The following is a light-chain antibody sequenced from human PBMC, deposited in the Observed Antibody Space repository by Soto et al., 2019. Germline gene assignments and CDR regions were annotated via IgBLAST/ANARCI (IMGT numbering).Light chain of an antibody. CDR1: SSDVGGYNY. CDR3: CSYAGTYTYV. J-gene: IGLJ1*01. CDR2: DVT. Sequence: QSALTQPRSVSGSPGQSVTISCTGTSSDVGGYNYVSWYQQHPGKAPKLMIYDVTKRPSGVPDRFSGSESGNTASLTISGLQADDEADYYCCSYAGTYTYVVGTGTKVTVL. V-gene: IGLV2-11*01.